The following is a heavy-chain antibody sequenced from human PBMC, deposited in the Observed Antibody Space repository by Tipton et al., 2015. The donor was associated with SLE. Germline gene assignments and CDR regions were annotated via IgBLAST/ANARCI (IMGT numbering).Heavy chain of an antibody. CDR3: ARVPSYGSSAFDI. CDR1: GGSISSGSYY. V-gene: IGHV4-61*02. CDR2: IYTSGST. D-gene: IGHD5-18*01. Sequence: TLSLTCTVSGGSISSGSYYWSWIRQPAGKGLEWIGRIYTSGSTNYNPSLKSRVTISVDTSKNQFSLKLSSVTAADTAVYYCARVPSYGSSAFDIWGQGTMVTVSS. J-gene: IGHJ3*02.